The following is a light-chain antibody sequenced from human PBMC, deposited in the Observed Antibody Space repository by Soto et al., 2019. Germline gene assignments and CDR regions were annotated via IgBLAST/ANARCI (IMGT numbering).Light chain of an antibody. J-gene: IGLJ1*01. V-gene: IGLV2-14*01. CDR2: EVT. CDR3: SSHTSGSTRV. Sequence: QSVLTQPASVSGSPGQSIAISCTGTSSDVGGYDYVSWYQQQPDKAPKLMIYEVTKRPSGVSNRFSGSKSGNTASLTISGLQPEDEADYYCSSHTSGSTRVFGTGTKVTVL. CDR1: SSDVGGYDY.